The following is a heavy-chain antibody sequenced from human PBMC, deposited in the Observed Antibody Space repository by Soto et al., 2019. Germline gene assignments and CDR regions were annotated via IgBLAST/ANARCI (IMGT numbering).Heavy chain of an antibody. J-gene: IGHJ4*02. CDR2: IDHSGST. V-gene: IGHV4-34*01. D-gene: IGHD3-10*01. CDR3: SRGRPPRF. CDR1: DGSFSGYY. Sequence: SETLSLTCTVSDGSFSGYYWSWIRQPPGKGLEWIGDIDHSGSTHYSPSLKSRVTMSVDTSKNQFSLHLTSVTAADTALYYCSRGRPPRFWGQRTLVTVSS.